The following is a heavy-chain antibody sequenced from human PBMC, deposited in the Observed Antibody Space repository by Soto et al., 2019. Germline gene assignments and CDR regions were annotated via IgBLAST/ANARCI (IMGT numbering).Heavy chain of an antibody. J-gene: IGHJ3*02. CDR2: IYYSGST. Sequence: PSETLSLTCTVSGGSISSSIYYWGWIRQPPGKGLEWIGSIYYSGSTYYNPSLKSRVTISVDTSKNQFSLKLSSVTAADTAVYYCARAWGYAFDIWGQRTMVTVSS. V-gene: IGHV4-39*07. CDR3: ARAWGYAFDI. CDR1: GGSISSSIYY. D-gene: IGHD7-27*01.